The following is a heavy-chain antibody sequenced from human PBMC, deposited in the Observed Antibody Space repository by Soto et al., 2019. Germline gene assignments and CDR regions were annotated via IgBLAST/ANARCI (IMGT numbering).Heavy chain of an antibody. CDR3: ATRYYYGSGSMYGMDV. Sequence: GGSLRLSCAASGFTFSSYWMHWVRQAPGKGLGWVSRINSDGSSTSYADSVKGRFTISRDNAKNTLYLQMNSLGAEDTAVYYCATRYYYGSGSMYGMDVWGQGTTVTVSS. CDR1: GFTFSSYW. D-gene: IGHD3-10*01. CDR2: INSDGSST. V-gene: IGHV3-74*01. J-gene: IGHJ6*02.